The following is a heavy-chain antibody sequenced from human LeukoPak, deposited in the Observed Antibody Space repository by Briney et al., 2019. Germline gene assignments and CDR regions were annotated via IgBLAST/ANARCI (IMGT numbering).Heavy chain of an antibody. CDR3: ARDLLSTAGYFDY. D-gene: IGHD6-19*01. J-gene: IGHJ4*02. Sequence: SETLSLTCSVSGGLITNYYWSWIRQSPGKGLEWIGYIYYSGSTHYNPSLKSRVTISVDTSKNQFSLNLSSVTAADTAVYYCARDLLSTAGYFDYWGQGTLVTVSS. V-gene: IGHV4-59*01. CDR1: GGLITNYY. CDR2: IYYSGST.